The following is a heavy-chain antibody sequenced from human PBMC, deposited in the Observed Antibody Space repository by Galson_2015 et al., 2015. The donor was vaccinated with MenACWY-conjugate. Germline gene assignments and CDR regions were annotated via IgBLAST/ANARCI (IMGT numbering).Heavy chain of an antibody. D-gene: IGHD2-2*01. CDR1: GFTFSSYW. V-gene: IGHV3-74*01. CDR2: INSDGSRK. CDR3: AVYCRSPRCYGASGGY. Sequence: SLRLSCAASGFTFSSYWMYWVRHAPGKGLVWVSIINSDGSRKSYADSEKGRFTISRDNAKKMQYLQMNSLRAEDPAVYYCAVYCRSPRCYGASGGYWVQGPLLTVSA. J-gene: IGHJ4*02.